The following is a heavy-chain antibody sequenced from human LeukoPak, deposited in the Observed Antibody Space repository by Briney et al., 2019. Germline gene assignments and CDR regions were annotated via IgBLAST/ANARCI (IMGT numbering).Heavy chain of an antibody. D-gene: IGHD4-17*01. Sequence: PSETLSLTCTISGDSISSSYWNWIRQPAGKGLEWIGRIYTSGSTTYNPSFESRVTMSADRSKNTFYLTLTSVTAADTAVYYCARLRDDDYGDIMGKYYYYYYYMDVWGKGTTVTVSS. J-gene: IGHJ6*03. CDR3: ARLRDDDYGDIMGKYYYYYYYMDV. CDR2: IYTSGST. V-gene: IGHV4-4*07. CDR1: GDSISSSY.